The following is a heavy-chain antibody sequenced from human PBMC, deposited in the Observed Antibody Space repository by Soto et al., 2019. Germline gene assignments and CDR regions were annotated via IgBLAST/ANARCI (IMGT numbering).Heavy chain of an antibody. D-gene: IGHD3-10*01. J-gene: IGHJ4*02. Sequence: PGGSLRLSCAASGFTFSSYGMHWVRQAPGKGLEWVAVIWYDGSNKYYADSVKGRFTISRDNSKNTLYLQMNSLRAEDTAVYYCARDYNPPKLLLDYWGQGTLVTVSS. CDR2: IWYDGSNK. V-gene: IGHV3-33*01. CDR1: GFTFSSYG. CDR3: ARDYNPPKLLLDY.